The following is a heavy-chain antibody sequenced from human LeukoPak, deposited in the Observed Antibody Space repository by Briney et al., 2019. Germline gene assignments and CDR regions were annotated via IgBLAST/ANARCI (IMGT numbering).Heavy chain of an antibody. D-gene: IGHD4-17*01. CDR2: ISTSSSYI. Sequence: GGSLRLSCAASGFTFSSCSMDWVRQAPGKGLEWVSSISTSSSYIYYADSVKGRFTISRDNSKNTLYLQMNSLRAEDTAVYYCAKSATVTTSALHWGQGTMVTVSS. V-gene: IGHV3-21*04. CDR3: AKSATVTTSALH. J-gene: IGHJ3*01. CDR1: GFTFSSCS.